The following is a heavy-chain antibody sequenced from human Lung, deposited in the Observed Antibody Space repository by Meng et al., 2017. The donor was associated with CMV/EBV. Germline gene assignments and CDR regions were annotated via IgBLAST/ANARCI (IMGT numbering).Heavy chain of an antibody. D-gene: IGHD4-11*01. Sequence: GYTVSESGMPWVRQASGKGLEWVGRIRSKANSNAAEYAASVRGRFTISRDDSKNTAYLQMNSLKTEDTAVYYCTKYSPLLWYFDLWGRGTLVTVSS. CDR1: GYTVSESG. J-gene: IGHJ2*01. CDR2: IRSKANSNAA. CDR3: TKYSPLLWYFDL. V-gene: IGHV3-73*01.